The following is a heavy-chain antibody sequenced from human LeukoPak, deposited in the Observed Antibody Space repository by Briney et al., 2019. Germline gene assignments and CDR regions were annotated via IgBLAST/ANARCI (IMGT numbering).Heavy chain of an antibody. D-gene: IGHD6-19*01. CDR1: GGSISSGDYY. Sequence: SQTLSLTCTVSGGSISSGDYYWRWIRQPPGRGLEWIGYIYYSGSTYYNPSLKSRVTISVDTSKNQFSLKLSSMTAADTAVYYCAREYLAVAGNWYFDLWGRGTLVTVSS. J-gene: IGHJ2*01. V-gene: IGHV4-30-4*01. CDR3: AREYLAVAGNWYFDL. CDR2: IYYSGST.